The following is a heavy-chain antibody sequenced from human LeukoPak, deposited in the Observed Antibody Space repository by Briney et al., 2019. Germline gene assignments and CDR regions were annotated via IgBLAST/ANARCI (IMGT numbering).Heavy chain of an antibody. D-gene: IGHD3-10*01. CDR3: ARDPTYYYGSGSPSPHFDY. V-gene: IGHV3-23*01. CDR1: GFTFSSYA. J-gene: IGHJ4*02. CDR2: ILGSGGST. Sequence: QTGGSLRLSCAASGFTFSSYAMSWVRQAPGKGLEWVSAILGSGGSTYYADSVQGRFTISRDNPKNTLYLQMNSLRAEDTAVYYCARDPTYYYGSGSPSPHFDYWGQGTLVTVSS.